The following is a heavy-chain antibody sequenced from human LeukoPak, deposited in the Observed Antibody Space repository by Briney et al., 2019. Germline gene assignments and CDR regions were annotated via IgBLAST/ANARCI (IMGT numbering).Heavy chain of an antibody. J-gene: IGHJ5*02. Sequence: ASVKVSCKASGYTFTGYYMHWVRQAPGQGLQWMGWINPNSGGTNYAQKFQGRVAMTRDTSISTAYMELSRLRSDDTAVYYCARSRYDSLQYNWFDPWGQGTLVTVSS. CDR1: GYTFTGYY. V-gene: IGHV1-2*02. D-gene: IGHD5-12*01. CDR3: ARSRYDSLQYNWFDP. CDR2: INPNSGGT.